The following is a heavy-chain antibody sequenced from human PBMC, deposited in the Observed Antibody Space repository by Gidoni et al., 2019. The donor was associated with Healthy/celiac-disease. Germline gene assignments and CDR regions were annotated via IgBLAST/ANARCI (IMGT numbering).Heavy chain of an antibody. CDR1: AFTFRSYW. CDR2: IKHDGSEK. V-gene: IGHV3-7*03. J-gene: IGHJ5*02. D-gene: IGHD2-2*01. CDR3: ARAGGYQLPTGFDP. Sequence: EVQLVESGGGLVQPGGSLTLSCAASAFTFRSYWTSWVRQAPGKGLKCVANIKHDGSEKYYVDSVKGRFTISRDNAKNSLYLQMNSLRAEDTAVYYCARAGGYQLPTGFDPWGQGTLVTVSS.